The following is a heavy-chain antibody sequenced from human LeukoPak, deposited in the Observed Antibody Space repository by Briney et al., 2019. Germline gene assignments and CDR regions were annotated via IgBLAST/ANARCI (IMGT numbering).Heavy chain of an antibody. CDR1: EFTFSSYA. D-gene: IGHD3-22*01. Sequence: PGGSLRLSCAASEFTFSSYAMHWVRQAPGKGLEWVAIISYDGTNEDYADSVKGRFTISRDNSKNTVHLQMNSLRTEDTAVYYCARGGYDSSGYYLQRAFDMWGQGTMVTVSS. CDR2: ISYDGTNE. J-gene: IGHJ3*02. V-gene: IGHV3-30-3*01. CDR3: ARGGYDSSGYYLQRAFDM.